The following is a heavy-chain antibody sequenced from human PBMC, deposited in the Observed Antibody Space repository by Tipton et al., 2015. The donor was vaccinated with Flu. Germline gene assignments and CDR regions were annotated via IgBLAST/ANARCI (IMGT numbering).Heavy chain of an antibody. CDR3: VRHPYCSNAVCPPGYWYFDL. CDR2: IYPGNSHT. J-gene: IGHJ2*01. Sequence: QLVQSGAEVKKPGESLKISCKASGYKFSSNWIGWVRQMPGKGLEWMGIIYPGNSHTRYSPSFQGHITISADTSISTAFLQWGSLKASDTAMYYCVRHPYCSNAVCPPGYWYFDLWGRGTLVTVSS. V-gene: IGHV5-51*01. D-gene: IGHD2-8*01. CDR1: GYKFSSNW.